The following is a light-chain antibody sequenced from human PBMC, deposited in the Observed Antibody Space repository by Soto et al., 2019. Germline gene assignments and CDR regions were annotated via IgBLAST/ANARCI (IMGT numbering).Light chain of an antibody. Sequence: EIVLTQSPGTLSLSPRERATHFCRASQSVATSQLAWYQQKPGQAPRLLIGASSRATGVPDRFIASGSGTDFTLTIIRLEPEDFAVYYCQQFASSPRTFGRGTTVEIK. CDR1: QSVATSQ. CDR3: QQFASSPRT. CDR2: GAS. J-gene: IGKJ1*01. V-gene: IGKV3-20*01.